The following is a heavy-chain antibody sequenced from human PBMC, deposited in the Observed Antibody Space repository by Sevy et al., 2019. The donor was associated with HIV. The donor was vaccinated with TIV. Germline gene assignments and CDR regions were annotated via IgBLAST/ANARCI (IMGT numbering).Heavy chain of an antibody. CDR3: TRSAAEAKNFYCGSDCYSDY. CDR2: INPKSGGT. Sequence: ASVKVSCKASGYTFTGYYLHWVRQAPGQGLEWMGWINPKSGGTNYAPKFQGRVTMTRDTSISTASMELSRLRSDDTAVYYCTRSAAEAKNFYCGSDCYSDYRGQGTLVTVSS. J-gene: IGHJ4*02. CDR1: GYTFTGYY. V-gene: IGHV1-2*02. D-gene: IGHD2-21*02.